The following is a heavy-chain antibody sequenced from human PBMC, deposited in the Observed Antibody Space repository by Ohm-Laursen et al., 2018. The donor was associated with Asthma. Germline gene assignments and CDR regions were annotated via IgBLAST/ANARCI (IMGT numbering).Heavy chain of an antibody. CDR1: GFTFSSYA. CDR3: AKDKVYGDSSSYYYYYGMDV. V-gene: IGHV3-23*01. Sequence: SLRLSCTASGFTFSSYAMSWVRQAPGKGLEWVSAISGSGGSTYYADSVKGRFTIPRDNSKNTLYLQMNSLRAEDTAVYYCAKDKVYGDSSSYYYYYGMDVWGQGTTVTVSS. J-gene: IGHJ6*02. CDR2: ISGSGGST. D-gene: IGHD4-17*01.